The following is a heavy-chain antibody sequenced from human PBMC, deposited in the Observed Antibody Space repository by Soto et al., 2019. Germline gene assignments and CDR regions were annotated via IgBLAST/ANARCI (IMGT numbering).Heavy chain of an antibody. Sequence: GAPYTLRSSSGLSICRYTDFMGWFRQPPGKGLEWIGSIYYSGSTYYNPSLKSRVTISVDTSKNQFSLKLSSVTAADTAGDYCARKRSGYDLLYYWSQGTLVTVSS. D-gene: IGHD5-12*01. CDR3: ARKRSGYDLLYY. V-gene: IGHV4-39*01. J-gene: IGHJ4*02. CDR1: GLSICRYTDF. CDR2: IYYSGST.